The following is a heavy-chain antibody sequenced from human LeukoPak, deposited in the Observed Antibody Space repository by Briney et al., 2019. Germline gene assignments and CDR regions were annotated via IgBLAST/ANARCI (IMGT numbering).Heavy chain of an antibody. CDR3: ARLGWATAPLDY. Sequence: GGSLRLSCAASGFTFSDCYMSWIRQAPGKGLEWVSYISSSSSYTNYADSVKGRFTISRDNAKNSLYLQMNSPRAEDTAVYYCARLGWATAPLDYWGQGTLVTVSS. J-gene: IGHJ4*02. D-gene: IGHD5-12*01. CDR1: GFTFSDCY. CDR2: ISSSSSYT. V-gene: IGHV3-11*06.